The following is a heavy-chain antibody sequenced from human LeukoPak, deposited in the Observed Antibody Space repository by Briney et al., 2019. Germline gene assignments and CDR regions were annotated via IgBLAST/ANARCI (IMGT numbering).Heavy chain of an antibody. J-gene: IGHJ3*02. D-gene: IGHD6-13*01. V-gene: IGHV4-34*01. CDR1: GGSFSGYY. CDR3: ARGFGSSWYLADAFDI. Sequence: SETLSLTCAVYGGSFSGYYWSWIRQPPGKGLEWIGEINHSGSTNYNPSLKSRVTISVDTSKNQFSLKLSSVTAADTAVYYCARGFGSSWYLADAFDIWGQGTMVVVSS. CDR2: INHSGST.